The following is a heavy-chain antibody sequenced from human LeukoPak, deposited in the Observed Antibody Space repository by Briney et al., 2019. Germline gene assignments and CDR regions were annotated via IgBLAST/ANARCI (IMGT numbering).Heavy chain of an antibody. D-gene: IGHD3-22*01. J-gene: IGHJ4*02. CDR1: GFTVSDNY. V-gene: IGHV3-66*01. Sequence: PGGSLRLSCAASGFTVSDNYMSSVRQAPGEGVEWVSVLYSGGRTNYADSVRGRFTISRDNSTNTLYLQMTSLRAEDTAVYYCASLMVITSVTRGFDYWGQGALVTVSS. CDR3: ASLMVITSVTRGFDY. CDR2: LYSGGRT.